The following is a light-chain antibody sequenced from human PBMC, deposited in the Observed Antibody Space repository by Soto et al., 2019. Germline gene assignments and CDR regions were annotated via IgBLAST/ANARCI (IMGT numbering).Light chain of an antibody. V-gene: IGKV1-5*01. Sequence: DIQMTQSPSTLSASVGDRVTITGRASQSVSNWLAWYQQKPGKAPKLLIYDASSLESGVPSRFSGSGSGTKFTLTISSLQPDDFATYYCQQYNSNSPWTFGQGTKVDIK. J-gene: IGKJ1*01. CDR2: DAS. CDR1: QSVSNW. CDR3: QQYNSNSPWT.